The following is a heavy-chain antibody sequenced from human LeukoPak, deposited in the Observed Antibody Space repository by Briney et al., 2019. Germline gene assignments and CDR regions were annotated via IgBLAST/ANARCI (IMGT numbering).Heavy chain of an antibody. V-gene: IGHV3-11*01. CDR2: ISSSGSTI. CDR1: GFTFSDYY. J-gene: IGHJ4*02. Sequence: GGSLRLSCAASGFTFSDYYMSWIRQAPGKGLEWVSYISSSGSTIYYADSVNGRFTISRDNAKNSLYLQMNSLRAEDTAVYYCARETPSSSWYNVLDYWGQGTLVTVSS. D-gene: IGHD6-13*01. CDR3: ARETPSSSWYNVLDY.